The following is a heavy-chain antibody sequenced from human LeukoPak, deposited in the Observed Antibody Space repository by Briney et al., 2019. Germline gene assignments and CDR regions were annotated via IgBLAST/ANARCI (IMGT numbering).Heavy chain of an antibody. Sequence: GGSLRLSCAASGFTFSSYWMSWVRQAPGKGLEWVANIKQDGSEKYYVDSVKGRFTISRDNAKNSLYLQMNSLRAEDTAVYYCARDFALDSYGSYYYYGMDVWGQGTTVTVSS. CDR2: IKQDGSEK. D-gene: IGHD5-18*01. CDR1: GFTFSSYW. CDR3: ARDFALDSYGSYYYYGMDV. V-gene: IGHV3-7*01. J-gene: IGHJ6*02.